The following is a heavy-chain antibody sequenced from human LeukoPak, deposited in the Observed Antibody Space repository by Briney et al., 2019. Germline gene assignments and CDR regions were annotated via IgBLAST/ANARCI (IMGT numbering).Heavy chain of an antibody. CDR3: ARRNAPGWFDP. CDR1: GYSFNNYY. V-gene: IGHV5-51*01. Sequence: PGVSLGLSCKGSGYSFNNYYIAWVRQMPGKGLEWMGIIYPGDSETTHSPSFQGQVTISADKSISTAYLQWSSLKASDSAMYYCARRNAPGWFDPWGQGTLVTVSS. D-gene: IGHD2-2*01. CDR2: IYPGDSET. J-gene: IGHJ5*02.